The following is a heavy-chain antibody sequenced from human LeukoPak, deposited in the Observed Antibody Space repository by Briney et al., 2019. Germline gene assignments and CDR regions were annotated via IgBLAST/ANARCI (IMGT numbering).Heavy chain of an antibody. D-gene: IGHD3-3*01. Sequence: SETLSLTCTVSGGSISSSSYYWGWIRQPPGKGLEWIGSIYYSGSTYYNPSLKSRVTISVDTSKNQFSLKLSSVTAADTAMYFCATYDFWTTYLFDYWGQGTLVTVSS. CDR1: GGSISSSSYY. J-gene: IGHJ4*02. V-gene: IGHV4-39*01. CDR3: ATYDFWTTYLFDY. CDR2: IYYSGST.